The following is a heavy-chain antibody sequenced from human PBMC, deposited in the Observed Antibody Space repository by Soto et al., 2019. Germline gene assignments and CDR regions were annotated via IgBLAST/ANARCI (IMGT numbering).Heavy chain of an antibody. CDR2: IKEDGSEK. J-gene: IGHJ6*02. CDR3: ARGTPYCTTTSCSPSYYYGIEV. D-gene: IGHD2-2*01. V-gene: IGHV3-7*05. Sequence: EVQLVGSGGGLVQPGGSLTLSWEASGFSLSNHWMKWVRQAPGKGLEWEAKIKEDGSEKYYVDSVKGRFTISRDNAENAVYLQMNSLRAEDTAMYYCARGTPYCTTTSCSPSYYYGIEVWGQGTTVTVSS. CDR1: GFSLSNHW.